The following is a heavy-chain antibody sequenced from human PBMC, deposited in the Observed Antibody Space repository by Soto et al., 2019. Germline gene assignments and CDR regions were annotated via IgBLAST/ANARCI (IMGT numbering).Heavy chain of an antibody. Sequence: GGSLRLSCAASGFTFSSYAMSWVRQAPGKGLEWVSAISGSGGSTYYADSVKGRFTISRDNSKNTLYLQMNSLRAEDTAVYYCAKARGIAVAGTVGFDCWGQGTLVTVSS. CDR1: GFTFSSYA. J-gene: IGHJ4*02. CDR2: ISGSGGST. V-gene: IGHV3-23*01. CDR3: AKARGIAVAGTVGFDC. D-gene: IGHD6-19*01.